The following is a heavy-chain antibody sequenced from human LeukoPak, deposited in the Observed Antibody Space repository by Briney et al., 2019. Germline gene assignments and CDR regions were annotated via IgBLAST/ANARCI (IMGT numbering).Heavy chain of an antibody. Sequence: SQTLSLTCSISGDNFCSHGANWLWIRQSPSRGLEWLGRTYYRAKWYNDYAVSVKSRITINADTSNSQFSLQLNSVNIEDTAVYYCARLQRGLFDYYSQGTLVTVSS. V-gene: IGHV6-1*01. D-gene: IGHD3-10*01. CDR2: TYYRAKWYN. CDR1: GDNFCSHGAN. CDR3: ARLQRGLFDY. J-gene: IGHJ4*02.